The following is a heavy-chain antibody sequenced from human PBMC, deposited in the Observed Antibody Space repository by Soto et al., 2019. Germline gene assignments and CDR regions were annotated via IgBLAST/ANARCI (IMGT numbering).Heavy chain of an antibody. J-gene: IGHJ6*02. Sequence: SETLSLTCTVSGGSISSYYWSWIRQPPGKGLEWIGYIYYSGSTNYNPSLKSRVTISVDTSKNQFSLKLSSVTAADTAVYYCARLSYYDFWSGYPQDYYYGMDVWGQGTTVTVSS. CDR2: IYYSGST. CDR1: GGSISSYY. V-gene: IGHV4-59*12. D-gene: IGHD3-3*01. CDR3: ARLSYYDFWSGYPQDYYYGMDV.